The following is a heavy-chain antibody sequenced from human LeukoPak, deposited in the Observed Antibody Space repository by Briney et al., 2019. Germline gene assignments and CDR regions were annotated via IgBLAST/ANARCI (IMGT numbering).Heavy chain of an antibody. CDR3: ARDDGRGVVTPY. CDR1: GYSISSGYY. D-gene: IGHD2-21*02. J-gene: IGHJ4*02. CDR2: IYYSGST. V-gene: IGHV4-38-2*02. Sequence: SETLSLTCTVSGYSISSGYYWGWIRQPPGKGLEWIGSIYYSGSTYYNPSLKSRVTISVDTSKNQFSLNLISVTAADTAVYYCARDDGRGVVTPYWGQGTLVTVSS.